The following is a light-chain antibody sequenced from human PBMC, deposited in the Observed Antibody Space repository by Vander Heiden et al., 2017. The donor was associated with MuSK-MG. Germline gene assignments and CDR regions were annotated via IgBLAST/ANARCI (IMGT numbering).Light chain of an antibody. J-gene: IGLJ1*01. CDR3: SSYTSSSTYLYV. Sequence: QSALTQPASVSGSPGQSITISCPGTRSDVGGYNYVSWYHQHPGKAPKLMIFYVSNRPSGVSHRFSCSKSGNTASLTISGLQAEDEADDYCSSYTSSSTYLYVFGTGTKVTVL. CDR2: YVS. V-gene: IGLV2-14*03. CDR1: RSDVGGYNY.